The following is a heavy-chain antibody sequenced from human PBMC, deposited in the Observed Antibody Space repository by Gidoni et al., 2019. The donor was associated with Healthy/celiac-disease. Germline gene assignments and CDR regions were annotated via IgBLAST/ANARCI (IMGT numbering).Heavy chain of an antibody. CDR3: AKDESVWTYYDFWSGYPQPFDY. D-gene: IGHD3-3*01. J-gene: IGHJ4*02. CDR1: GFTFSSYA. V-gene: IGHV3-23*01. CDR2: ISGSGGST. Sequence: EVQLLESGGGLVQPGGSLRLSCAASGFTFSSYAMSWVRQAPGKGLEWVSAISGSGGSTYYADSVKGRFTISRDNSKNTLYLQMNSLRAEDTAVYYCAKDESVWTYYDFWSGYPQPFDYWGQGTLVTVSS.